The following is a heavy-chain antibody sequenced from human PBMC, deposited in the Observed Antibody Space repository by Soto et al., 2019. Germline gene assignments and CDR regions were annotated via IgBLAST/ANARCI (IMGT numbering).Heavy chain of an antibody. Sequence: QVQLVQSGAALKQPGSSVKVSCTASGGTFAISVFNWVRQAPGQGLEWMGGISSIFGTPNYSQNFLGRVTITAYESTSTGYMELSNLRSDDTAIYYCAKDLGSGYEPGDYWGQGTQVTVSS. CDR3: AKDLGSGYEPGDY. D-gene: IGHD5-12*01. V-gene: IGHV1-69*12. J-gene: IGHJ4*02. CDR1: GGTFAISV. CDR2: ISSIFGTP.